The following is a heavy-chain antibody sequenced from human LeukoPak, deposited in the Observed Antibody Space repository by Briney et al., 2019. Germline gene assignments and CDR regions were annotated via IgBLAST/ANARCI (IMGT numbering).Heavy chain of an antibody. D-gene: IGHD3-16*01. V-gene: IGHV4-4*02. J-gene: IGHJ4*02. Sequence: SETLSLTCAVSGGSISSSNRWSWVRQPPGKGLEWIGEIYHSGSTNYNPSLKSRVTISVDKSKNQFSLKLSSVTAADTAVYYCARDAGDKPGGDYFDYWGQGTLVTVSS. CDR3: ARDAGDKPGGDYFDY. CDR1: GGSISSSNR. CDR2: IYHSGST.